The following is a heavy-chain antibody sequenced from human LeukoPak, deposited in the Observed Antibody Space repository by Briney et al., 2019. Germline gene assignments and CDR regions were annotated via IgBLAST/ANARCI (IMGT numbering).Heavy chain of an antibody. CDR3: ARKGMGSPLDF. CDR1: SFTFPSYG. Sequence: ASVKVSCKPSSFTFPSYGISWMRQAPGQGLEWMAWISANNGDTHYAQRLQGRVTLTTDTSTGTAYMEVRSLRSDDTAVYYCARKGMGSPLDFWGQGTLVTVSS. V-gene: IGHV1-18*04. D-gene: IGHD3-10*01. J-gene: IGHJ4*02. CDR2: ISANNGDT.